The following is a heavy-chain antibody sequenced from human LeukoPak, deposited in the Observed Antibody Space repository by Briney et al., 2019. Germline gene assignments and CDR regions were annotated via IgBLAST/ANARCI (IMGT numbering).Heavy chain of an antibody. CDR1: GFTFSSYA. J-gene: IGHJ4*02. Sequence: GGSLRLSCAASGFTFSSYAMSWVRQAPGKGLERVSAISGSGGSTYYADSVKGRFTISRDNSKNTLYLQMNSLRAEDTAVYYCAKETITIFGVVIGVFDYWGQGTLVTVSS. CDR2: ISGSGGST. V-gene: IGHV3-23*01. D-gene: IGHD3-3*01. CDR3: AKETITIFGVVIGVFDY.